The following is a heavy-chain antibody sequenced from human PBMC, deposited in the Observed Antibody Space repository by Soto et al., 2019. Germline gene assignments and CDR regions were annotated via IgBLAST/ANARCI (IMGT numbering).Heavy chain of an antibody. J-gene: IGHJ4*02. D-gene: IGHD2-15*01. CDR3: ARDDKDEFGADRGGFGC. CDR2: IWYDGSNK. CDR1: GFTFRIFG. Sequence: QVHLVVSGGGVVQPWTSLSVSCAASGFTFRIFGMHWVRQAPGKGLEWVAGIWYDGSNKYYADSVKGRFSISRDNSKNTLYLQMNSLRAEDTAVYYCARDDKDEFGADRGGFGCWGQGTLVTVSS. V-gene: IGHV3-33*01.